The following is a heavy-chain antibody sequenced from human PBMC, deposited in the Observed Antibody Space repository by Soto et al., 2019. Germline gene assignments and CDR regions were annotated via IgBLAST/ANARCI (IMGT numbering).Heavy chain of an antibody. CDR1: GFIFSRYG. Sequence: GGSLRLSCASSGFIFSRYGMHWVRQAPGKGLEWVAVISYDGSNKYYAESVKGRLIISRDKSENTLYLQMNSLRAEDTAVYYCAKDLGSGKPYYYYAMDVWGQGTTVTVSS. CDR3: AKDLGSGKPYYYYAMDV. J-gene: IGHJ6*02. V-gene: IGHV3-30*18. CDR2: ISYDGSNK. D-gene: IGHD3-10*01.